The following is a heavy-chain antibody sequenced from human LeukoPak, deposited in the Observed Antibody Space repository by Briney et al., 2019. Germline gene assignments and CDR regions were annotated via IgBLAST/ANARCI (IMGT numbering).Heavy chain of an antibody. Sequence: GASVKVSCKSSGYTFTSYGISWVRQAPGQGLEWMGWISAYNGNTNYAQKLQGRVTMTTDTSTSTAYMELRSLRSDDAAVYYCARATGRVVRGITWRYFDYWGQGTLVTASS. CDR1: GYTFTSYG. CDR3: ARATGRVVRGITWRYFDY. V-gene: IGHV1-18*01. CDR2: ISAYNGNT. J-gene: IGHJ4*02. D-gene: IGHD3-10*01.